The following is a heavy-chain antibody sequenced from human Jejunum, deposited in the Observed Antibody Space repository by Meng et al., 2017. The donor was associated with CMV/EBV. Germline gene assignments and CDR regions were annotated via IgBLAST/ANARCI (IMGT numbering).Heavy chain of an antibody. J-gene: IGHJ6*02. V-gene: IGHV4-59*01. CDR3: ARTDYYSYYGMDV. Sequence: TISGDSLRNYSWGWIRQPPGGGLEWIGFIFHTGSTSYNPSLESRVTMSVDTSKNLFSLTVTSVTAADTAIYYCARTDYYSYYGMDVWGQGTPVTVSS. CDR1: GDSLRNYS. CDR2: IFHTGST.